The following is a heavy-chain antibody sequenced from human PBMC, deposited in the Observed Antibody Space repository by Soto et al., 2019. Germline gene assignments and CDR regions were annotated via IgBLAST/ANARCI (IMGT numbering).Heavy chain of an antibody. J-gene: IGHJ4*02. CDR2: LYTGGTT. CDR1: GFSVTWNH. Sequence: PGGSLRLSCAASGFSVTWNHMTWVRQAPGKGLEWVSSLYTGGTTYYADSVQGRFTISRDSSKNTLFLQMDRLRVEDSAVYYCARDLATVGKGFDSWGPGTLVTVSS. V-gene: IGHV3-53*01. CDR3: ARDLATVGKGFDS. D-gene: IGHD5-12*01.